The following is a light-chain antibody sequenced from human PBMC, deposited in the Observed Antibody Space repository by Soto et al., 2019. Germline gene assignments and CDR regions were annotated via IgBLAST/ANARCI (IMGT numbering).Light chain of an antibody. Sequence: QSVLTQSPSASASLGASVKRTCTLSSGHSSYAIAWHQQQPEKGPRYLMKLNSDGSHSKGDGIPDRFSGSSSGAERYLTISSLQSEDEADYYCQTWATGIQNVVFGGGTKITV. J-gene: IGLJ2*01. CDR2: LNSDGSH. V-gene: IGLV4-69*01. CDR1: SGHSSYA. CDR3: QTWATGIQNVV.